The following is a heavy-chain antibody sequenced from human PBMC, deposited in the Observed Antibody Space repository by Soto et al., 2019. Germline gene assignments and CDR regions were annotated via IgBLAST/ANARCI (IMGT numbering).Heavy chain of an antibody. D-gene: IGHD2-21*02. CDR2: INPNSGDT. CDR1: GYTFTRYY. Sequence: QAQLVQSGTEVKKPGASVKVSCKTSGYTFTRYYIHWVRQAPGQGLEWMGWINPNSGDTKYAQRFKGRVTMTKDTSITTAYMELTRLRSDDTAVYYCARQLAYCGGDCYTEPVDYWGQGTLVTVSS. CDR3: ARQLAYCGGDCYTEPVDY. J-gene: IGHJ4*02. V-gene: IGHV1-2*02.